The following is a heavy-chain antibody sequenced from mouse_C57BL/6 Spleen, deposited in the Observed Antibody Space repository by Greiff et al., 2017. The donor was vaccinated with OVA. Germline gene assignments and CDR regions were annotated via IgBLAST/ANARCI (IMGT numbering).Heavy chain of an antibody. CDR2: ISYDGSN. Sequence: VQLQQSGPGLVKPSQSLSLTCSVTGYSITSGYYWNWIRQFPGNKLEWMGYISYDGSNNYNPSLKNRISITRDTSKNQFFLKLNSVTTEDTATYYCARGNLYAMDYWGQGTSVTVSS. CDR1: GYSITSGYY. V-gene: IGHV3-6*01. CDR3: ARGNLYAMDY. J-gene: IGHJ4*01. D-gene: IGHD2-1*01.